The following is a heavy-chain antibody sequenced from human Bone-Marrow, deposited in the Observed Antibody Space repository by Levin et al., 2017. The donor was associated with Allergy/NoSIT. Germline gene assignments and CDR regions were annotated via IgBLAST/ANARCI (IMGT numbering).Heavy chain of an antibody. J-gene: IGHJ4*02. D-gene: IGHD1-26*01. V-gene: IGHV3-21*01. Sequence: PGGSLRLSCAASGFIFNTYSMIWVRQAPGKGLEWVASISGNTKYIYYADSLKGRFTISRDNGKNSLYLQMNSLRAEDTAVYYCARGGAPSYWGQGTLVTISS. CDR1: GFIFNTYS. CDR3: ARGGAPSY. CDR2: ISGNTKYI.